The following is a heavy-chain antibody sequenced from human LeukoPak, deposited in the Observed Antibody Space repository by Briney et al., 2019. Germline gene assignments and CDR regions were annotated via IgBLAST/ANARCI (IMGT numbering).Heavy chain of an antibody. CDR1: GFTVSSNY. D-gene: IGHD1-7*01. V-gene: IGHV3-53*01. CDR3: ASADWNYHNFDY. Sequence: GGSLRVSCAASGFTVSSNYMSWVRQAPGKGLEWVSVIYSGGSTYYADSVKGRFTISRDNSKNTLYLQMNSLRAEDTAVYYCASADWNYHNFDYWGQGTLVTVSS. J-gene: IGHJ4*02. CDR2: IYSGGST.